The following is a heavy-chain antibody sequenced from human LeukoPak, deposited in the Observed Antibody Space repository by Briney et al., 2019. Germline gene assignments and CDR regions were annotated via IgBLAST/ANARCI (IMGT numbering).Heavy chain of an antibody. V-gene: IGHV1-18*01. CDR2: ISSLNGNT. Sequence: ASVKVSCKTSGYTFTTYGISWVRQAPGQGLEWMRWISSLNGNTDCAQNLQGRVAMTTDTSTSTAYMELTSLRSDDTAVYYCARGIYGDYWGQGTLVTVSS. CDR3: ARGIYGDY. J-gene: IGHJ4*02. D-gene: IGHD3-16*01. CDR1: GYTFTTYG.